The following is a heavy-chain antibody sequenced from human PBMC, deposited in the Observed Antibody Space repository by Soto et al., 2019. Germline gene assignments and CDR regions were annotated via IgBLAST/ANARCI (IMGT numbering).Heavy chain of an antibody. J-gene: IGHJ6*03. CDR2: INSDGSST. CDR1: GFTFSSYW. V-gene: IGHV3-74*01. D-gene: IGHD3-3*01. CDR3: ARTVREPTYYDFWSGYYNPGNYYYYMDV. Sequence: GGSLRLSCAASGFTFSSYWMHWVGQAPGKGLVWVSRINSDGSSTSYADSVKGRFTISRDNAKNTLYLQMNSLRAEDTAVYYCARTVREPTYYDFWSGYYNPGNYYYYMDVWGKGTTVTVSS.